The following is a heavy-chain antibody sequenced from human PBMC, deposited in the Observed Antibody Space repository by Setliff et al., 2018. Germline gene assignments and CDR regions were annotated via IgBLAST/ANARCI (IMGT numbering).Heavy chain of an antibody. Sequence: ASVKVSCKASGYTFTYRYLHWVRQAPGQALEWMGWISAYNGNTNYAQKLQGRVTMTTDTSTSTAYMELRSLRSDDTAVYYCARVMGDYGGYFDYWGQGTLVTVSS. CDR2: ISAYNGNT. CDR1: GYTFTYRY. J-gene: IGHJ4*02. CDR3: ARVMGDYGGYFDY. V-gene: IGHV1-18*04. D-gene: IGHD3-16*01.